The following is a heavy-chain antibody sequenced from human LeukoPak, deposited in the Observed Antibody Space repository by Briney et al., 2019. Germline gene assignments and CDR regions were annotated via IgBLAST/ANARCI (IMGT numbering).Heavy chain of an antibody. Sequence: GASVKVSCKASGYTFTGYYMHWVRQAPGQGLEWMGWINPNSGGTNYAQKFQGRVTMTRDTFISTAYMELSRLRSDDTAVYYCARAAMGGSGSYRVPYWGQGTLVTVSS. V-gene: IGHV1-2*02. CDR3: ARAAMGGSGSYRVPY. CDR1: GYTFTGYY. D-gene: IGHD3-10*01. J-gene: IGHJ4*02. CDR2: INPNSGGT.